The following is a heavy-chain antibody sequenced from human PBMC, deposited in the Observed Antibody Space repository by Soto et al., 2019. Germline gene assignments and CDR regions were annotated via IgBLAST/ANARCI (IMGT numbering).Heavy chain of an antibody. Sequence: PGGSLRLSCAASGFSFSDYSMNWVRQAPGKRLEWVSSIDSSSVYINYPDSLKGRFTISRDNAKNSLYLQMNSLRAEDTAVYYCVRESISGTGWFDPWGQGTLVTVSA. D-gene: IGHD1-20*01. V-gene: IGHV3-21*01. CDR3: VRESISGTGWFDP. CDR1: GFSFSDYS. J-gene: IGHJ5*02. CDR2: IDSSSVYI.